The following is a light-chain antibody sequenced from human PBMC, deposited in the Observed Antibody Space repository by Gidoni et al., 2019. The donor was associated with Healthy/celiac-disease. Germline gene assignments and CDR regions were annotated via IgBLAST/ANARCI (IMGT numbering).Light chain of an antibody. Sequence: EIVLTQPPATLSLSPGERATLTCRASQSVSSYLAWYKQNPGQAARLLIYDAANSATGRPARCSGSGSGTDFTLTISSIEPEDVAVYYCQQRSNWPPTYTFXQXTKLDIK. CDR3: QQRSNWPPTYT. V-gene: IGKV3-11*01. CDR1: QSVSSY. CDR2: DAA. J-gene: IGKJ2*01.